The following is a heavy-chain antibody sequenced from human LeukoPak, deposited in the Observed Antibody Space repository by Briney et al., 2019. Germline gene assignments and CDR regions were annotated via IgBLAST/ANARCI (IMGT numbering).Heavy chain of an antibody. Sequence: GASVKVSFKASGYTFTGYYMHWVRQAPGQGLEWIGWFNPNSGGTNYAQKFQGRVPMTRDTSISTAYMELSRLRSDDTAVYYCARDRAVMSLALDIWGQGTMVTVSS. CDR2: FNPNSGGT. CDR1: GYTFTGYY. D-gene: IGHD2-21*01. J-gene: IGHJ3*02. V-gene: IGHV1-2*02. CDR3: ARDRAVMSLALDI.